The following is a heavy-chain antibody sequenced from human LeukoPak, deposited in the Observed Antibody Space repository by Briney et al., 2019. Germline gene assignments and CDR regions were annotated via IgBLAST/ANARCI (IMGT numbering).Heavy chain of an antibody. CDR2: IYPNGGST. Sequence: PGGSLRLSCAASGFTFSTSSMTWVRQGPGKGLEWVSSIYPNGGSTFYADSVKGRFTISRDNSKNTLYLQMSSLRTEDTAIYYCTKDVVPDSGWDLDYWGQGTLVTVSS. CDR3: TKDVVPDSGWDLDY. CDR1: GFTFSTSS. D-gene: IGHD6-19*01. V-gene: IGHV3-23*01. J-gene: IGHJ4*02.